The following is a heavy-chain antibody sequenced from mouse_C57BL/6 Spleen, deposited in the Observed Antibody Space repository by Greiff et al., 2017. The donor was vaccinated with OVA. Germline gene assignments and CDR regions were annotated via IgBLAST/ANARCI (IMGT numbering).Heavy chain of an antibody. J-gene: IGHJ3*01. CDR2: INPNTGGT. CDR1: GYTFTDYN. CDR3: ARRGFAY. V-gene: IGHV1-18*01. Sequence: EVQLQQSGPELVKPGASVKISCKASGYTFTDYNMNWVKQSHGKSLEWIGDINPNTGGTIYNQKFKGKATLTVDKSSSTAYMELRSLTAEDTAVDECARRGFAYWGQGTLVTVSA.